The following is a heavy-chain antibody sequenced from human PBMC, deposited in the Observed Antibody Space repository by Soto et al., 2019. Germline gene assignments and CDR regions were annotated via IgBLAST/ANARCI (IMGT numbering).Heavy chain of an antibody. V-gene: IGHV1-18*01. J-gene: IGHJ6*02. Sequence: GASVKVSCKASGYTFTSYGISWVRQAPGQGLEWMGWISAYNGNTNYAQKLQGRVTMTTDTSTSTAYMELRSLRSDDTAVYYCARAPVDDIVVVPAAEPYYYYGMDVWGQGTTVTVSS. D-gene: IGHD2-2*01. CDR1: GYTFTSYG. CDR3: ARAPVDDIVVVPAAEPYYYYGMDV. CDR2: ISAYNGNT.